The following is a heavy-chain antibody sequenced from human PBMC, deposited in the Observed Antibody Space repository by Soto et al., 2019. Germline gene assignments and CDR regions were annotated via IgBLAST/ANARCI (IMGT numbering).Heavy chain of an antibody. CDR3: ARVGYSYGYYFDY. Sequence: QVQLVQSGAEVKKPGSSVKVSCKASGGSFSSYAISWVRQAPGQGLEWMGGIIPIFGTANYAQKFQGRVTITADESTSTAYMELRSLRSEDTAVYYCARVGYSYGYYFDYWGQGTLVTVSS. D-gene: IGHD5-18*01. CDR2: IIPIFGTA. V-gene: IGHV1-69*01. J-gene: IGHJ4*02. CDR1: GGSFSSYA.